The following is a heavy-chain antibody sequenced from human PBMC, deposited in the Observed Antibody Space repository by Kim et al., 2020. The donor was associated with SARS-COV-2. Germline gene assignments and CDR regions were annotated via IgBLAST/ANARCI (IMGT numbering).Heavy chain of an antibody. CDR3: ARTTSSYWYFDL. J-gene: IGHJ2*01. CDR2: IYYSGST. Sequence: SETLSLTCTVSGGSISSGGYYWSWIRQHPGKGLEWIGYIYYSGSTYYNPSLKSRVTISVDTSKNQFSLKLSSVTAADTAVYYCARTTSSYWYFDLWGRGTLVTVSS. CDR1: GGSISSGGYY. V-gene: IGHV4-31*03.